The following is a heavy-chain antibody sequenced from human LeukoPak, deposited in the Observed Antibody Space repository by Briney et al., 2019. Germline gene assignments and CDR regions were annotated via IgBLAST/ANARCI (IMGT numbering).Heavy chain of an antibody. J-gene: IGHJ4*02. V-gene: IGHV3-23*01. CDR2: ISGSGGST. Sequence: PGGSLRLSCAASGFTFSSYAMSWVRQAPGKGLEWVSAISGSGGSTYYADSVKGRFTISRDNSKNTLYLQMNSLRAEDTAVYYCAKGGPVYHDFWSGYNEIDYWGQGTLVTVSS. CDR3: AKGGPVYHDFWSGYNEIDY. D-gene: IGHD3-3*01. CDR1: GFTFSSYA.